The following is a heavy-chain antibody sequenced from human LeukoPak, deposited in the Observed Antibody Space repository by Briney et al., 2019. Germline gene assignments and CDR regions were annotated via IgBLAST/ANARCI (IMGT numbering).Heavy chain of an antibody. CDR2: VNRDGSET. J-gene: IGHJ4*02. CDR3: VKDSPPRYSGSPPAY. V-gene: IGHV3-7*03. Sequence: GGSLRLSCAASGFALSSHWMTWVRQVPGRGPEWVANVNRDGSETYYLDSVKGRFTISKDNAKNSLYLQMNSLRADDTAVYYCVKDSPPRYSGSPPAYWGQGTLVTVSS. CDR1: GFALSSHW. D-gene: IGHD1-26*01.